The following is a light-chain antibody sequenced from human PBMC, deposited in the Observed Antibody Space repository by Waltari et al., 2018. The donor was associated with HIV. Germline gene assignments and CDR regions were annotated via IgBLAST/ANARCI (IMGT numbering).Light chain of an antibody. CDR1: SPNIGAGSA. CDR3: QSYDSSLSGSV. J-gene: IGLJ2*01. Sequence: QSVLTQPPSVSGAPGQRVTIPCTGSSPNIGAGSAVPWYQQLPGTAPKLLLYGNRQRPSGVPDRFSGSKSGTSASLAITGLQAEDEADYYCQSYDSSLSGSVFGGGTKLTVL. CDR2: GNR. V-gene: IGLV1-40*01.